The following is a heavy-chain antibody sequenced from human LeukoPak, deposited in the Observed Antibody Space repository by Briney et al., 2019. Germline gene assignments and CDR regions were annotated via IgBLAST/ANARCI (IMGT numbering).Heavy chain of an antibody. CDR1: GYTSTSYY. D-gene: IGHD3-22*01. J-gene: IGHJ5*01. V-gene: IGHV1-46*01. CDR2: INPSGGTT. Sequence: ASVKVSCKASGYTSTSYYIHWVRQAPGQGLEWMGIINPSGGTTRYAQKFQGRVTMTRDMSTSTVYMDLSSLRSEDTALYYCARGVHVRMYDSNHNSFDPWGQGTLVTVSS. CDR3: ARGVHVRMYDSNHNSFDP.